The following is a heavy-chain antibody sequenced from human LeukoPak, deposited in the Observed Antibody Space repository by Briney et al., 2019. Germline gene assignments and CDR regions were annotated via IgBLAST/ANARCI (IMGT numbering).Heavy chain of an antibody. CDR1: GFTFNSYA. D-gene: IGHD3-22*01. CDR3: AKVARVTMIVVVIRDINWFDP. CDR2: ISGSGGST. J-gene: IGHJ5*02. V-gene: IGHV3-23*01. Sequence: SGGSLRLSCAASGFTFNSYAMSWVRQAPGKGLEWVSAISGSGGSTYYADSVKGRFTISRDNSKNTLYLQMNSLRAEDTAVYYCAKVARVTMIVVVIRDINWFDPWGQGTLVTVSS.